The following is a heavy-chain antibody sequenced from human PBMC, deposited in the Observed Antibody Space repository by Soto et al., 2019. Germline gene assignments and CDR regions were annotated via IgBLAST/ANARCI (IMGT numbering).Heavy chain of an antibody. CDR2: ISAYNGNT. CDR3: ARRYYDILTGLIYYGMDV. CDR1: GYTFTSYG. D-gene: IGHD3-9*01. Sequence: QVQLVQSGAEGKKPGASVKVSCTASGYTFTSYGISWVRQAPGQGLEWMGWISAYNGNTNYAQKLQGRVTMTTDTSTSTAYMELRSLRSDDTAVYYCARRYYDILTGLIYYGMDVWGQGTTVTVSS. J-gene: IGHJ6*02. V-gene: IGHV1-18*01.